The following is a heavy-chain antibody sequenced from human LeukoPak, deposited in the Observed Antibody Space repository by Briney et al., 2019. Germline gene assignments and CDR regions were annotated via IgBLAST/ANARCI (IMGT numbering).Heavy chain of an antibody. V-gene: IGHV1-69*05. CDR2: IIPIFDTA. D-gene: IGHD3-22*01. CDR3: ARDGQAYDSSGYRAFDI. CDR1: GGTFSSYA. J-gene: IGHJ3*02. Sequence: SVKVSCKASGGTFSSYAISWVRQAPGQGLEWMGRIIPIFDTANYAQKFQGRVTITTDESTSTADMELSSLRSEDTAVYYCARDGQAYDSSGYRAFDIWGQGTMVTVSS.